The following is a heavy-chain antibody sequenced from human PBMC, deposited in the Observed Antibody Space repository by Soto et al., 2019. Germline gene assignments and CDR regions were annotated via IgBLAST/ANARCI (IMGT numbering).Heavy chain of an antibody. D-gene: IGHD1-1*01. Sequence: QVQLQESGPGLVKPSQTLSLTCTVSDVSINSGGYYWIWIRQHPGKGLEWIGYIYYTGSTYYNPSLKSRVTXSXXXXXNXXPXXVSSVTAADTAVYYCARGSQLERDAVDIWGQGTMVTVSS. CDR3: ARGSQLERDAVDI. J-gene: IGHJ3*02. CDR1: DVSINSGGYY. CDR2: IYYTGST. V-gene: IGHV4-31*03.